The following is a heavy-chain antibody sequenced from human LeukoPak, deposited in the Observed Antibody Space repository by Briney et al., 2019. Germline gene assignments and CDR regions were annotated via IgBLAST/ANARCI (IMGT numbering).Heavy chain of an antibody. D-gene: IGHD5-18*01. V-gene: IGHV3-48*01. CDR1: GFTFSDYS. CDR2: INGHCDAT. Sequence: GGSLRLFCAASGFTFSDYSMHWVRQAPGKGLEWVSYINGHCDATYYADSVEGRFSISRDNAKKSLYLQMDSLRAEDTAVYYCARDLPRGYSCDYWGQGTLVTVSS. J-gene: IGHJ4*02. CDR3: ARDLPRGYSCDY.